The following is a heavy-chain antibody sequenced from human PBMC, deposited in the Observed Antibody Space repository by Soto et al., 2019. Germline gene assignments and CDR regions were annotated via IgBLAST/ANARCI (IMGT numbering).Heavy chain of an antibody. Sequence: QMQLQESGPGLVSPSQTLSLTCTVSGGSISSDGDYYRWSWIRQHPGKGLEWIGYIYDSGRPYYHPTLESRVTVSVDTSKNQFSLKLSSLTAADTAVYYCARVRENYFDSWGQGILVTVSS. CDR2: IYDSGRP. V-gene: IGHV4-31*03. CDR3: ARVRENYFDS. J-gene: IGHJ4*02. CDR1: GGSISSDGDYYR.